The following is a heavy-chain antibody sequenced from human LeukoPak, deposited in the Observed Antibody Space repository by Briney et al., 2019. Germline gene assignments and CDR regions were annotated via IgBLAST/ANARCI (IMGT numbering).Heavy chain of an antibody. D-gene: IGHD2-2*01. Sequence: PGGSLRLSCAASGFTFSSYAMSWVRQAPGKGLEWVSAISGTGGGSTYYADSVKGRFTISRDNSKNTLYLQMNSLRAEDTAVYYCARDGEALIVVVPVDYWGQGTLVTVSS. CDR2: ISGTGGGST. V-gene: IGHV3-23*01. CDR1: GFTFSSYA. CDR3: ARDGEALIVVVPVDY. J-gene: IGHJ4*02.